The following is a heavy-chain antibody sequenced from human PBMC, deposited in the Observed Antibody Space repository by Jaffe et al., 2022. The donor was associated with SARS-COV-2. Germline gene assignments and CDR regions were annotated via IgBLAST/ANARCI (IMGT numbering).Heavy chain of an antibody. CDR2: INFMFHAV. CDR1: GGSFSNYA. CDR3: ARNRKYSSYGPDNWFDP. D-gene: IGHD3-16*01. Sequence: QVQLEQSGAEVKKPGSSVRVSCRASGGSFSNYAINWVRQAPGQGLEWVGGINFMFHAVQYAQKFQGRVTITADESTTTAYMELSSLRSDDTAVYYCARNRKYSSYGPDNWFDPWGQGSLVTVSS. J-gene: IGHJ5*02. V-gene: IGHV1-69*01.